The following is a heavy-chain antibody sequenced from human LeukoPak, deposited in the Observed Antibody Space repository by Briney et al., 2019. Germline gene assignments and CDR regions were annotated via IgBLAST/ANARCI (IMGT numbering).Heavy chain of an antibody. V-gene: IGHV3-30*02. CDR2: IRYDGSNK. J-gene: IGHJ4*02. D-gene: IGHD6-19*01. CDR1: GFTFSSYG. Sequence: PGGSLRLSCAASGFTFSSYGMHWVRQAPGKGLEWVALIRYDGSNKYYADSVQGRFTISRDNSKNTAYLQMNSLRAEGTAVYYCAKDLVAVATHTPIDYWGQGTLVTVSS. CDR3: AKDLVAVATHTPIDY.